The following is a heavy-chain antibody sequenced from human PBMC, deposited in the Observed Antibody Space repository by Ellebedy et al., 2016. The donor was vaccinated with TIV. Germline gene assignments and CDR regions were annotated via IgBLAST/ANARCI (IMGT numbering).Heavy chain of an antibody. V-gene: IGHV3-15*01. CDR2: IKRTSVGGTT. CDR1: GFTFSYAW. J-gene: IGHJ5*02. CDR3: SAGLGVSDLDA. D-gene: IGHD3-10*01. Sequence: GESLKISCAASGFTFSYAWMSWVRQAPGKGPEWVGRIKRTSVGGTTDYAAPVQGRFTISRDDSKNTLYLQMTSLKTEDTALYYCSAGLGVSDLDAWGQGTLVTVSS.